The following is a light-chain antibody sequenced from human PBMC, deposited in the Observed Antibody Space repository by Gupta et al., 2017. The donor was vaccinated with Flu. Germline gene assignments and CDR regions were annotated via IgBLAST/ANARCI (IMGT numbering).Light chain of an antibody. CDR3: GSYADGRYV. CDR2: EVS. CDR1: SGDSGRYNY. V-gene: IGLV2-8*01. Sequence: GTSGDSGRYNYVSWYQHHPGKAPKLIIYEVSRRPSGVPDRFSASKSDSTASRTVSGLQAEDEADYCCGSYADGRYVFGSGTKVTVL. J-gene: IGLJ1*01.